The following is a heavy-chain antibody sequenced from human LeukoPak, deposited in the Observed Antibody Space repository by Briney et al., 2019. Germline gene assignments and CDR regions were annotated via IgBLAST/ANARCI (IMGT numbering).Heavy chain of an antibody. Sequence: GGSLRLSCAASGFDFSDYWMSWVRQAPGKGLEWVANIKDDGSGNNYVDSVKGRFTISRDNAKNLMYLQMNSMRDEDTAVYYCARGGSVDLNRRFDYWGQGALVTVSS. V-gene: IGHV3-7*01. CDR1: GFDFSDYW. CDR3: ARGGSVDLNRRFDY. D-gene: IGHD6-25*01. J-gene: IGHJ4*02. CDR2: IKDDGSGN.